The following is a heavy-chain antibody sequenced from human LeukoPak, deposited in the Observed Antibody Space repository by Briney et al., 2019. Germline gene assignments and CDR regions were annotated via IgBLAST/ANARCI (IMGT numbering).Heavy chain of an antibody. CDR1: GFTFDDYA. J-gene: IGHJ3*02. V-gene: IGHV3-9*03. CDR3: AATGTTRGDAFDI. Sequence: GGSLRLSCAASGFTFDDYAMHWVRQAPGKGLEWVSGISWNSGSIGYADSVKGRFTISRVNAKNSLYLQMNSLRAEDVVLYYCAATGTTRGDAFDIWGQGTMVTVSS. D-gene: IGHD1-1*01. CDR2: ISWNSGSI.